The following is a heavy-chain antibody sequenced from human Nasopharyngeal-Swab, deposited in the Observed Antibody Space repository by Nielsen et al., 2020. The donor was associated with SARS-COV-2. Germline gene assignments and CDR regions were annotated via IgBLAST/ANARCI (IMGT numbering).Heavy chain of an antibody. CDR3: AAEATGTDAFDI. J-gene: IGHJ3*02. Sequence: GESLKISCAASGFTFSSYAMHWVRQAPGKGLEWVAVISYDGSKKYYADSVKGRFTISRDNSKNTLYLQMNSLRAEDTAVYYCAAEATGTDAFDIWGQGTMVTVSS. D-gene: IGHD6-13*01. CDR2: ISYDGSKK. CDR1: GFTFSSYA. V-gene: IGHV3-30*04.